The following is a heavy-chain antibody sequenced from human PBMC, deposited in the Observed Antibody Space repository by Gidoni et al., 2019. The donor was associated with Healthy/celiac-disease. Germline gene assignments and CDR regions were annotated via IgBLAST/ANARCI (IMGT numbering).Heavy chain of an antibody. D-gene: IGHD3-22*01. Sequence: EVQLVESGGGLIQPGGSLRLSCAASGFTVSSNYMSWVRQAPGKGLEWVSVIYSGGSTYYADSVKGRFTISRDNSKNTLYLQMNSLRAEDTAVYYCARAYYYDSSGFDPWGQGTLVTVSS. V-gene: IGHV3-53*01. J-gene: IGHJ5*02. CDR3: ARAYYYDSSGFDP. CDR2: IYSGGST. CDR1: GFTVSSNY.